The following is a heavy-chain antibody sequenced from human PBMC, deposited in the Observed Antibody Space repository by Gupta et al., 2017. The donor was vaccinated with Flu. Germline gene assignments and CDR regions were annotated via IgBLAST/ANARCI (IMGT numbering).Heavy chain of an antibody. CDR3: ARDCDTGSHFSWLDP. J-gene: IGHJ5*02. D-gene: IGHD2-15*01. V-gene: IGHV3-33*01. CDR2: LGSTGNRE. Sequence: CVRQATGKGREWVAVLGSTGNREDYGDPVKGRFTVSRDVSKNMVYLQMNSLRIEDTAVYYCARDCDTGSHFSWLDPWGQGTPVTVSS.